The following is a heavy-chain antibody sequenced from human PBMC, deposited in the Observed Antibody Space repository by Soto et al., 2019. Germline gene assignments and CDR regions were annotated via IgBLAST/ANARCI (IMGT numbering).Heavy chain of an antibody. Sequence: ASVKVSCKASGYTFTGYAMHWVRQAPGQRLEWMGWINAGNGNTKYSQKFQGRVTITRDTSASTAYMELSSLRSEDAAVYYCARAVAVPADFDYWGQGTLVTVS. CDR1: GYTFTGYA. V-gene: IGHV1-3*01. CDR3: ARAVAVPADFDY. J-gene: IGHJ4*02. D-gene: IGHD6-19*01. CDR2: INAGNGNT.